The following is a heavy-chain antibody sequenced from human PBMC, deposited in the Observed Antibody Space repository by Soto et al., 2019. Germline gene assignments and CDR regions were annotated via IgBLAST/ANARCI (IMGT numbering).Heavy chain of an antibody. J-gene: IGHJ5*02. D-gene: IGHD3-3*01. CDR2: ITYTGVST. Sequence: GGSLRLSCAASEFSFDDYAMSWVRQAPGKGLEWVSSITYTGVSTYYADSVKGRFTISRDNSRDTLFLQMNSLRAEDTAIYYCAKSSFWYPSFDPWGQETRVTVS. V-gene: IGHV3-23*01. CDR1: EFSFDDYA. CDR3: AKSSFWYPSFDP.